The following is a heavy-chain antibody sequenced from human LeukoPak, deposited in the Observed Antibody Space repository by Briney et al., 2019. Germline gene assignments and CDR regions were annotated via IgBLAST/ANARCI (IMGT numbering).Heavy chain of an antibody. Sequence: PGGSLRLSCAASGFTFSSYSMNWVRQAPGKGLEWVSSISSSSSYIYYADSVKGRFTISRDNAKNSLYLQMNSLRAEDTAVYYCARDLTYSSSWHDAFDIWGQGTMVTVSS. J-gene: IGHJ3*02. CDR1: GFTFSSYS. CDR2: ISSSSSYI. CDR3: ARDLTYSSSWHDAFDI. V-gene: IGHV3-21*01. D-gene: IGHD6-13*01.